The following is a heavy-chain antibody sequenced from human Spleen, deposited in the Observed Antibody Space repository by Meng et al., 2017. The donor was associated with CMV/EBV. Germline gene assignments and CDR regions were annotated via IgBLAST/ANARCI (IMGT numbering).Heavy chain of an antibody. Sequence: LSLTCAASGFTFSNFAMHWVRQAPEKGLEYVSGISSSGRITYYGDSVRGRFTVSRDTSKNTLYLQMGSLRADDMAVYYCARTRYDSYVDSWGQGTLVTVSS. CDR1: GFTFSNFA. CDR3: ARTRYDSYVDS. J-gene: IGHJ4*02. V-gene: IGHV3-64*02. CDR2: ISSSGRIT. D-gene: IGHD3-9*01.